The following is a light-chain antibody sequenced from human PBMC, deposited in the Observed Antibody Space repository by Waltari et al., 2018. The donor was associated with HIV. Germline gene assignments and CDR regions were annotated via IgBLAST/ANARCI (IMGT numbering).Light chain of an antibody. CDR2: WAA. CDR3: QQYYSTPRM. V-gene: IGKV4-1*01. J-gene: IGKJ1*01. CDR1: QSVLYSSNNKNY. Sequence: DIVMTQSPDSLVVFLGEGATINRKSSQSVLYSSNNKNYLAWYQQKPGQPPKLLIYWAATRESGVPDRFSGSESGTDFTLTISSLQAEDVAVYCCQQYYSTPRMFGQGTKVEIK.